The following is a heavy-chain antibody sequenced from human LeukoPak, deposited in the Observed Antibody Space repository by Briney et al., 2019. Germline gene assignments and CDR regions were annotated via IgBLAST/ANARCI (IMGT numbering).Heavy chain of an antibody. CDR2: ISAYNGNK. V-gene: IGHV1-18*01. CDR3: ARDQVTYTAMNY. J-gene: IGHJ4*02. Sequence: ASVKVSCKASGFSITNYGIGWVRQAPGQGLEWMGWISAYNGNKKYAQMIQGRVSMTTDPSTNTAYMDLRSLRSDDTAVYYCARDQVTYTAMNYWGQGTLVTVSS. D-gene: IGHD5-18*01. CDR1: GFSITNYG.